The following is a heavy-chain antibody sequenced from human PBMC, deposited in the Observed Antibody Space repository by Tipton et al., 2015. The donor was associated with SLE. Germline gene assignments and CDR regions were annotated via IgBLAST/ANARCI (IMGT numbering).Heavy chain of an antibody. D-gene: IGHD2-21*02. V-gene: IGHV4-61*02. CDR3: VREGSGSDWNYYYMDV. J-gene: IGHJ6*03. CDR1: GGSIRSGSYY. Sequence: TLSLTCTVSGGSIRSGSYYWSWIRQPAGKGLEWIGRIYSSGDTIYNPSLRSRITISVDTSKNQFSLKLRSVTAADTAVYYCVREGSGSDWNYYYMDVWGKGTTVTVSS. CDR2: IYSSGDT.